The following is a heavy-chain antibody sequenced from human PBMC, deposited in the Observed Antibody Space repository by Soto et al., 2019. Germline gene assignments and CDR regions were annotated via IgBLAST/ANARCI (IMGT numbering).Heavy chain of an antibody. Sequence: ASETRSRTWPVSGGSISAVVHYWTWIRQPPGKGLDWIGSIYHTGITYYSKSLRSRLTMSVDTSKSQFSLRLSSVTAADTAVYYCARATGTLRSRNCDYWGQGSLVTVSS. J-gene: IGHJ4*02. CDR3: ARATGTLRSRNCDY. CDR1: GGSISAVVHY. V-gene: IGHV4-31*02. D-gene: IGHD1-1*01. CDR2: IYHTGIT.